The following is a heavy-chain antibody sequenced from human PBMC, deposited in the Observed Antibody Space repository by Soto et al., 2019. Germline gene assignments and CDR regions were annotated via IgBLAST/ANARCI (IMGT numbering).Heavy chain of an antibody. CDR1: GFTFSNFA. J-gene: IGHJ4*02. V-gene: IGHV3-23*01. D-gene: IGHD3-3*01. CDR3: AKGVVISRFDF. CDR2: ISSSGGNT. Sequence: PGGSLRLSCAASGFTFSNFAMSWVRQAPGTGLEWVSTISSSGGNTYSADSVKGRFTISRDNSKNTLYLQMNSLRAEDTAVYYCAKGVVISRFDFWGQGTLVTVSS.